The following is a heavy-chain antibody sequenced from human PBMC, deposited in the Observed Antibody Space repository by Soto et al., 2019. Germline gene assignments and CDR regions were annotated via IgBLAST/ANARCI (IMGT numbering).Heavy chain of an antibody. J-gene: IGHJ6*02. V-gene: IGHV3-30-3*01. D-gene: IGHD2-2*01. CDR2: ISYDGSNK. CDR3: AREDRYCSSTSCLYYYYGMDV. CDR1: GFTFSSYA. Sequence: GGSLRLSCAASGFTFSSYAMHWVRQAPGKGLEWVAVISYDGSNKYYADSVKGRFTISRDNSKNTLYLQMNSLRAEDTAVYYCAREDRYCSSTSCLYYYYGMDVWGQGTTVTV.